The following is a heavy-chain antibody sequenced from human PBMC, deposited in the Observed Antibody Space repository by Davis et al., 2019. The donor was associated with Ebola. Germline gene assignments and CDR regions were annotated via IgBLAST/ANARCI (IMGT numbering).Heavy chain of an antibody. CDR1: GYTFTSHD. D-gene: IGHD6-19*01. Sequence: AASVKVSCKTSGYTFTSHDINWVRQAPGQGLEWMGWMNPNSVNTGYAQKFQVRVTMTRNTSISTAYVELSSLRPEDTAMYYCARRVGSSGWFKFDYWGQGALVTVSS. CDR3: ARRVGSSGWFKFDY. CDR2: MNPNSVNT. J-gene: IGHJ4*02. V-gene: IGHV1-8*01.